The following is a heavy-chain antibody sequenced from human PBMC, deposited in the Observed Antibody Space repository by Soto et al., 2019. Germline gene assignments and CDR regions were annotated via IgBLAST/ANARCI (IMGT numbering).Heavy chain of an antibody. J-gene: IGHJ3*02. Sequence: QLHLEQRGAGLLKPSETLSLTCDVYGGSFSGYYWSWIRQAPGKGLEWIAEINHSGSPNYNPSLQSRVSVSVDTSKTHFSLKLTSVTAADTAVYYCATFPPEGRTATSRGDDAFDIWGQGTLVTVSS. CDR2: INHSGSP. V-gene: IGHV4-34*02. CDR3: ATFPPEGRTATSRGDDAFDI. CDR1: GGSFSGYY. D-gene: IGHD3-10*01.